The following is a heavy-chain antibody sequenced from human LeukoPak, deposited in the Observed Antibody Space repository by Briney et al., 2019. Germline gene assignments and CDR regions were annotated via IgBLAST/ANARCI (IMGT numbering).Heavy chain of an antibody. CDR1: GGTFSSYA. Sequence: SVKVSCKAPGGTFSSYAISWVRQAPGQGLEWMGGIIPIFGTANYAQKFQGRVTITADESTSTAYMELSSLRSEDTAVYYCARAPSEWLRVDNWFDPWGQGTLVTVSS. J-gene: IGHJ5*02. CDR3: ARAPSEWLRVDNWFDP. V-gene: IGHV1-69*01. D-gene: IGHD5-12*01. CDR2: IIPIFGTA.